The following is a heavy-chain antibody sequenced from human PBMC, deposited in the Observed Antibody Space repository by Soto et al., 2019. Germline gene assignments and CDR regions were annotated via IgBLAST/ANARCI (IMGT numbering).Heavy chain of an antibody. CDR3: AKDHDFWSGYYDY. J-gene: IGHJ4*02. D-gene: IGHD3-3*01. Sequence: QVQLVESGGGVVQPGRSLRLSCAASGFTFSSYGMHWVRQAPGKGLEWVAVISYDGRNKYYADSVKGRFTISRDNSKNTLYLQMNSLRAEDTAVYYCAKDHDFWSGYYDYWGQGTLVTVS. CDR2: ISYDGRNK. CDR1: GFTFSSYG. V-gene: IGHV3-30*18.